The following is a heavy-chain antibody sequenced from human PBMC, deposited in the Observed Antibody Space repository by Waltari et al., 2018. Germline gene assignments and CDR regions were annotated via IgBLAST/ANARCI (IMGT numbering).Heavy chain of an antibody. Sequence: QVQLVQSGAEVKKPGSSVKVSCKASGGTFSSYAISWVRQAPGQGLEWMGGIIPSCGTANYAQKFQGRVTMTADESTSTAYMELSSLRSEDTAVYYCARLRTIAVAGVWYFDLWGRGTLVTVSS. D-gene: IGHD6-19*01. CDR1: GGTFSSYA. V-gene: IGHV1-69*01. J-gene: IGHJ2*01. CDR3: ARLRTIAVAGVWYFDL. CDR2: IIPSCGTA.